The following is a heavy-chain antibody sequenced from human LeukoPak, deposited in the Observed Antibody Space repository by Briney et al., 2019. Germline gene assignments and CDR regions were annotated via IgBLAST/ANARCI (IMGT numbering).Heavy chain of an antibody. Sequence: ASVKVSCKASGYTFTSYDINWVRQATGQGLEWMGGFDPEDGETIYAQKFQGRVTMTEDTSTDTAYMELSSLRSEDTAVYYCATLARQEYYFDYWGQGTLVTVSS. CDR1: GYTFTSYD. CDR3: ATLARQEYYFDY. CDR2: FDPEDGET. V-gene: IGHV1-24*01. J-gene: IGHJ4*02.